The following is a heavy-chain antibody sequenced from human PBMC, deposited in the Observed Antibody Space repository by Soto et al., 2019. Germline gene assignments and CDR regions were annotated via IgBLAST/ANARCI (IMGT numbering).Heavy chain of an antibody. CDR3: AREDIVVVPAARGGYYYGMDV. V-gene: IGHV1-69*13. CDR1: GGTFSSYA. D-gene: IGHD2-2*01. Sequence: SVKVSCKASGGTFSSYAISWVRQAPGQGLEWMGGIIPIFGTANYAQKFQGRVTITADESTSTAYMELSSLRSEDTAVYYCAREDIVVVPAARGGYYYGMDVWGQGTTVTVSS. CDR2: IIPIFGTA. J-gene: IGHJ6*02.